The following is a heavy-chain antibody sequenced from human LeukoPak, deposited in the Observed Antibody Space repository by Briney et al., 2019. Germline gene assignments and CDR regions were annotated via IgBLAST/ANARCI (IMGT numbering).Heavy chain of an antibody. V-gene: IGHV3-21*01. J-gene: IGHJ4*02. Sequence: GGSLRLSCAASGFTLSSYAMTWVRQAPGKGLEWVSSISSSSSYIYYADSVRGRFTISRDNAKNSLYLQMNSLRAEDTAVYYCARLTTTVTTPFDYWGQGTLVTVSS. CDR1: GFTLSSYA. CDR2: ISSSSSYI. CDR3: ARLTTTVTTPFDY. D-gene: IGHD4-17*01.